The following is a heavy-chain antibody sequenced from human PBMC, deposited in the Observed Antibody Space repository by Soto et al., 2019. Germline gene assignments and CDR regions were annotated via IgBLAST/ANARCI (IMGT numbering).Heavy chain of an antibody. J-gene: IGHJ4*02. CDR2: VYHTKGA. V-gene: IGHV4-34*01. D-gene: IGHD1-1*01. CDR3: ARAGFWNLDS. Sequence: SETLSLTCAVHGGSFSGFYWTWIRQPPGKGLEWIGEVYHTKGALYNPALRSRVTVLADLFNSKIFLEVHSLGAADTAVYYCARAGFWNLDSWGQGTPVTVSS. CDR1: GGSFSGFY.